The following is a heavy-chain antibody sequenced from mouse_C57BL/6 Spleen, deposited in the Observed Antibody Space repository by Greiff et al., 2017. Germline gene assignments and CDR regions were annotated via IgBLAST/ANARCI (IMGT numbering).Heavy chain of an antibody. Sequence: VQLQQSGTVLARPGASVKMSCKTSGYTFTSYWMHWVKQRPGQGLEWIGAIYPGNSDTSYNQKFKGKAKLTAITTASTAYMELSMLTNETSAVYSCTSYDYDGYAMDYWGQGTSVTVSS. CDR2: IYPGNSDT. J-gene: IGHJ4*01. D-gene: IGHD2-4*01. CDR3: TSYDYDGYAMDY. CDR1: GYTFTSYW. V-gene: IGHV1-5*01.